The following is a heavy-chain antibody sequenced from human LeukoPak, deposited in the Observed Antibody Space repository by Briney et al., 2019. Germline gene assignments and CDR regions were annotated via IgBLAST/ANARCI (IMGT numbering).Heavy chain of an antibody. CDR3: VKRLVGTND. J-gene: IGHJ3*01. D-gene: IGHD1-26*01. CDR1: GFTFTSYA. Sequence: PGGSLRLSCAASGFTFTSYAMSWVRQAPGKGLEWVSMISGSGGSTFYADSVKDRFTISRDNSESTVYMQMNGLRAEDTAVYYCVKRLVGTNDWGQGTMVTVSS. CDR2: ISGSGGST. V-gene: IGHV3-23*01.